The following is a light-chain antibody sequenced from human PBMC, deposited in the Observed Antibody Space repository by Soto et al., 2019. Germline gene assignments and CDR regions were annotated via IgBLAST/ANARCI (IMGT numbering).Light chain of an antibody. CDR3: QQYNSYPWT. CDR2: DVS. J-gene: IGKJ1*01. V-gene: IGKV1-5*01. CDR1: QSISGW. Sequence: DIQMTQSPGARSESVGEGVTITCRASQSISGWLAWYQQKPGKAPKLLIYDVSSLESGVPSRFSGSGSGTEFTLAISSLQPDDFATYYCQQYNSYPWTFGQGTKVDIK.